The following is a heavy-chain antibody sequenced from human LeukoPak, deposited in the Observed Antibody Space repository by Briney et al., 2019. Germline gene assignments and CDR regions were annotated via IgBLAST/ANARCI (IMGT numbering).Heavy chain of an antibody. D-gene: IGHD6-6*01. V-gene: IGHV3-30*04. CDR2: ISYDGSNK. Sequence: GGSLRLSCAASGFTFSSCAMHWVRQAPGKGLEWVAVISYDGSNKYYADSVKGRFTISRDNSKNTLYLQMNSLRAEDTAVYYCAGRGSSSSGPLGYFQHWGQGTLVTVSS. CDR3: AGRGSSSSGPLGYFQH. CDR1: GFTFSSCA. J-gene: IGHJ1*01.